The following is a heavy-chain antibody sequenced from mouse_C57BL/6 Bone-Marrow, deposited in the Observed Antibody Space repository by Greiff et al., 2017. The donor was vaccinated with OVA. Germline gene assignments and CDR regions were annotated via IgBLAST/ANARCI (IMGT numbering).Heavy chain of an antibody. Sequence: EVQLQQSGAELVRPGASVKLSCTASGFNIKDDYMHWVKQRPEQGLEWIGWIDPENGDTEYASKFQGKATITADTSSNTAYLQLSSLTSEDTAVYYCTTGGTLDYWGQGTTLTVSS. J-gene: IGHJ2*01. CDR2: IDPENGDT. CDR3: TTGGTLDY. CDR1: GFNIKDDY. D-gene: IGHD2-14*01. V-gene: IGHV14-4*01.